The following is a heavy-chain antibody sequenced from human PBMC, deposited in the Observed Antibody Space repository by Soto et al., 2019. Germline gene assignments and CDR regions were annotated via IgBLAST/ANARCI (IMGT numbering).Heavy chain of an antibody. D-gene: IGHD1-26*01. J-gene: IGHJ6*02. V-gene: IGHV4-4*07. Sequence: QVQLHESGPGLVKPSETLSLTCNVSGDSVSRFYWSWIRQSAEKGLEWIGRMYSTGGTAYNPALKGRITISLDRSNNHVSLEMKSVTAADTAVYFCARDLSGTGLDIWGRGTRVTVSS. CDR1: GDSVSRFY. CDR3: ARDLSGTGLDI. CDR2: MYSTGGT.